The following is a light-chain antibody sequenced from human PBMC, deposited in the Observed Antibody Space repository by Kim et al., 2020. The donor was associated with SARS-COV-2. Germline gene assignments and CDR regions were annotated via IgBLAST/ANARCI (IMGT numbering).Light chain of an antibody. CDR2: GAS. V-gene: IGKV1-27*01. Sequence: DIQMTQSPSSLSASVGDRVTISCRASQAINNYLVWYQQKPGEVPKVVIYGASTLQSGVPSRFSGSGFGTDFTLTISSLQPEDVATYYCQKYNNAPLTFGGGTKVDIK. CDR1: QAINNY. CDR3: QKYNNAPLT. J-gene: IGKJ4*01.